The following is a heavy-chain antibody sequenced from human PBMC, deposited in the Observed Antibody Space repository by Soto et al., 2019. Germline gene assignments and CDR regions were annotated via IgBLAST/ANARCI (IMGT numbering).Heavy chain of an antibody. CDR3: ARDGGDCGYRLAYYYYIGMDV. V-gene: IGHV1-3*05. D-gene: IGHD2-21*02. Sequence: QVQLVQSGAEEKKPGASVKVSCKASGYAFSSYAMHWVRQAPGQRLGWMGWINIGSGNTEYSQNFKDRFTINSDTSSRTVYMELSGLRSEDTAVYYCARDGGDCGYRLAYYYYIGMDVWGQGTTVTVSS. CDR2: INIGSGNT. CDR1: GYAFSSYA. J-gene: IGHJ6*02.